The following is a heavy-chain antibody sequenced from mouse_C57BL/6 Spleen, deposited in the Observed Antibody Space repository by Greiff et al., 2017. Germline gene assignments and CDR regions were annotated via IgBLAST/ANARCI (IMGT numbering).Heavy chain of an antibody. D-gene: IGHD2-4*01. J-gene: IGHJ4*01. CDR1: GFSLTSYG. CDR3: ARHKIYYDYDGSAMDY. CDR2: IWSDGST. Sequence: VKLVESGPGLVAPSQSLSITCTVSGFSLTSYGVHWVRQPPGKGLEWLVVIWSDGSTTYNSALKSRLSISKDNSKSQVFLKMNSLQTDDTAMYYCARHKIYYDYDGSAMDYWGQGTSVTVSS. V-gene: IGHV2-6-1*01.